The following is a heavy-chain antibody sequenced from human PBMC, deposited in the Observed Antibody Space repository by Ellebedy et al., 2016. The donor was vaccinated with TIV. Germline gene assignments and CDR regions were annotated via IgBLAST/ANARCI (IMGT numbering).Heavy chain of an antibody. CDR1: GGTFSSYI. D-gene: IGHD3-10*01. Sequence: ASVKVSCXASGGTFSSYIINWVRQAPGQGLDWMGGIIPFFGTSRYSQKFQGRVTITADESTSTAFLELSSLSSVDTAVYYCASPKRNLYDSGSHLVFGYWGQGTLVTVSS. CDR3: ASPKRNLYDSGSHLVFGY. CDR2: IIPFFGTS. V-gene: IGHV1-69*13. J-gene: IGHJ4*02.